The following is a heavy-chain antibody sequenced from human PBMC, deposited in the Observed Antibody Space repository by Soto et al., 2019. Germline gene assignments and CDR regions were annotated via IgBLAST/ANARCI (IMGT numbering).Heavy chain of an antibody. V-gene: IGHV3-30*18. D-gene: IGHD3-22*01. J-gene: IGHJ6*02. CDR2: ISYDGSNK. CDR1: GFTFSSYG. CDR3: AKDRLKYYYDSSGYYYYYYGMDV. Sequence: GGSLRLSCAASGFTFSSYGMHWVRQAPGKGLEWVAVISYDGSNKYYADSVKGRFTISRDNSKNTLYLQMNSLRAEDTAVYYCAKDRLKYYYDSSGYYYYYYGMDVWGQGTTATVSS.